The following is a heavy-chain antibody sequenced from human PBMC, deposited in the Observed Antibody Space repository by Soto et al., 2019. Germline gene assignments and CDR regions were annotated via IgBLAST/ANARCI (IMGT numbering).Heavy chain of an antibody. V-gene: IGHV3-74*01. CDR2: INSDGSST. CDR3: VRTSLVVAAATREDY. CDR1: GFTFSSYW. D-gene: IGHD2-15*01. J-gene: IGHJ4*02. Sequence: EVQLVESGGGLVQPGESLRLSCAASGFTFSSYWMHWVRQAPGKGLVWVSRINSDGSSTSYSGSVKGRFTISRDNATKTLYLQRNSLRAEDTAVYYCVRTSLVVAAATREDYWGQGTLVTGSS.